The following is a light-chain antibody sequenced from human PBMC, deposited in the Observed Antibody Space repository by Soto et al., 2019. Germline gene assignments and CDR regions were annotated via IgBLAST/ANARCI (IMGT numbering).Light chain of an antibody. Sequence: DIQMTQSPSSVSASVGDRVTITCRASQGISGWLAWYQQKPGEAPKVLIYDASTLQSGVPSRFSASEAGTDFSLTISSLQPEDVATYCCQQNNSFPRTFGQGTKLVIK. CDR3: QQNNSFPRT. V-gene: IGKV1-12*01. J-gene: IGKJ2*01. CDR1: QGISGW. CDR2: DAS.